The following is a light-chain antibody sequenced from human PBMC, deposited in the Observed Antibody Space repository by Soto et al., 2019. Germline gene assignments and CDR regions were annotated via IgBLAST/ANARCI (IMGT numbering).Light chain of an antibody. J-gene: IGKJ2*01. Sequence: EIVMTQSPGTLSVSPGDSATLSCRASQSVGSRLAWYQQKPGQAPRLLIYAASTRATGIPARFSPFGSGTEFPRTISDLQSEDFAFYYCQQYHNWPLYTFGQGTNLDIK. V-gene: IGKV3-15*01. CDR2: AAS. CDR3: QQYHNWPLYT. CDR1: QSVGSR.